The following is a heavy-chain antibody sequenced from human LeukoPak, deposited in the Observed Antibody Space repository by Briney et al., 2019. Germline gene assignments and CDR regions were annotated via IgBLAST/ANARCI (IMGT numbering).Heavy chain of an antibody. V-gene: IGHV5-51*01. CDR3: ARASSLSSGWFLSLDY. CDR1: GYSFTSSW. J-gene: IGHJ4*02. CDR2: INPGDSDT. Sequence: GESLKISCKGSGYSFTSSWIGWVRQMPGKGLEWMGIINPGDSDTRYSPSFQGQVTISADKSISTAYLQWSSLKASDTAMYYCARASSLSSGWFLSLDYWGQGTLVTVSS. D-gene: IGHD6-19*01.